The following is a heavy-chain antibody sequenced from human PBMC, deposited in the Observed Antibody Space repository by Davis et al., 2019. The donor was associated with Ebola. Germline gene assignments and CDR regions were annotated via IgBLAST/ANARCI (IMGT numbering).Heavy chain of an antibody. D-gene: IGHD3-3*01. V-gene: IGHV3-23*01. CDR3: AKSGLSFGVVKYHYGMDV. CDR1: GFTFSSHA. Sequence: GESLKISCAASGFTFSSHAMSWVRQALGKGLEWVSAISGSGGSTYYADSVKGRFTISRDNSKKTLYLQMNSLRAEDTAVYYCAKSGLSFGVVKYHYGMDVWGKGTTVTVSS. J-gene: IGHJ6*04. CDR2: ISGSGGST.